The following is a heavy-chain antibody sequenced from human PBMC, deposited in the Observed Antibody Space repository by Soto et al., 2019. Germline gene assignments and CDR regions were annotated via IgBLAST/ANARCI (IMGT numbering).Heavy chain of an antibody. V-gene: IGHV1-69*01. CDR1: GGTFSNYG. D-gene: IGHD3-16*01. J-gene: IGHJ4*02. Sequence: QVQLVQSGAEVKKPGSSAKVSCKASGGTFSNYGVSWVRQAHGQGLAWMGSILPIFGTANYAEKFQVKVTNTAAQPMTTVYFELKSLRSASTAIYSCVRDFRVGGNISPFGSLVQRTLGTVS. CDR3: VRDFRVGGNISPFGS. CDR2: ILPIFGTA.